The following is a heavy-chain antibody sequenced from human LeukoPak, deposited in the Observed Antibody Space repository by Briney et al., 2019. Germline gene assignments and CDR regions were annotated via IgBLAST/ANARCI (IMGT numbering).Heavy chain of an antibody. V-gene: IGHV1-2*02. J-gene: IGHJ2*01. CDR3: ARGSQRWLQLNDWYFDL. Sequence: GASVKLSCKASGYTFTCYYMHWVRQAPGQGLEWMGWINPNSGGTNYAQKFQGRVTMTRETSISTAYMELSRLRSDDTAVYYCARGSQRWLQLNDWYFDLWGRGPLVTVS. CDR1: GYTFTCYY. D-gene: IGHD5-24*01. CDR2: INPNSGGT.